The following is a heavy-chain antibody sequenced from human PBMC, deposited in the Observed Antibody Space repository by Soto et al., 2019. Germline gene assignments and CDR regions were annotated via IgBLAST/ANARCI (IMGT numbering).Heavy chain of an antibody. D-gene: IGHD1-26*01. V-gene: IGHV1-18*01. Sequence: QVQLVQSGAEVKKPGASVKVSCKASGYTFTSYGISWVRQAPGQGLEWMGWISAYNGNTNYAQKLQGRVTMTTYTSTSTAYMELRSLRSDDTAVYYCARDFGSSIVGASDGMDVWGQGTTVTVSS. CDR1: GYTFTSYG. CDR2: ISAYNGNT. CDR3: ARDFGSSIVGASDGMDV. J-gene: IGHJ6*02.